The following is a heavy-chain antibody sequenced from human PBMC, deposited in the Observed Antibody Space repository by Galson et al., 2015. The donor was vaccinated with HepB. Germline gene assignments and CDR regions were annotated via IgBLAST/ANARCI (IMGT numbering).Heavy chain of an antibody. CDR2: INPSGGST. CDR1: GYTFTSYY. J-gene: IGHJ6*02. V-gene: IGHV1-46*01. D-gene: IGHD3-3*01. CDR3: AREGAGYYDFWSGPSYGMDV. Sequence: SVKVSCKASGYTFTSYYMHWVRQAPGQGPEWMGIINPSGGSTSYAQKFQGRVTMTRDTSTSTVYMELSSLRSEDTAVYYCAREGAGYYDFWSGPSYGMDVWGQGTTVTVSS.